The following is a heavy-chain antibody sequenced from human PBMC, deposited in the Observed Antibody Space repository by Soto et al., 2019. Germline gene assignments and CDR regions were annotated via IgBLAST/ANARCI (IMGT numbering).Heavy chain of an antibody. CDR2: IIPILGIA. Sequence: SVKVSCKASGGTFSSYTISWVRQAPGQGLEWMGRIIPILGIANYADSVKGRFTISRDNSKNTLYLQMNSLRAEDTAVYYCAREGQYYYGPAGHFDYWGQGTLVTVSS. CDR1: GGTFSSYT. D-gene: IGHD3-10*01. CDR3: AREGQYYYGPAGHFDY. J-gene: IGHJ4*02. V-gene: IGHV1-69*04.